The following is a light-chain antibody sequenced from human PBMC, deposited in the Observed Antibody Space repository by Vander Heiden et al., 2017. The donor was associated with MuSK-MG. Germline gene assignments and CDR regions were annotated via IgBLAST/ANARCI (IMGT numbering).Light chain of an antibody. CDR3: QQNYSTPLFT. V-gene: IGKV1-39*01. J-gene: IGKJ3*01. Sequence: IHLTQSPSSLSASVGDRVTLTCRASQSSSSYLNWYQQKPGKAPKRLIYAASSLQSGVPSRFSGSGSGTDFTLTICSLQLEDLATYYCQQNYSTPLFTFGPGTKVDIK. CDR2: AAS. CDR1: QSSSSY.